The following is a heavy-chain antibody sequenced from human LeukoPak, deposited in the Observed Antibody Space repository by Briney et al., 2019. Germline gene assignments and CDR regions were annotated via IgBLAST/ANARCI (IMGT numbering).Heavy chain of an antibody. CDR3: AYRNNFEY. V-gene: IGHV3-7*05. CDR1: GFSFSGHW. J-gene: IGHJ4*02. CDR2: IKADGSEK. D-gene: IGHD1-26*01. Sequence: GGSLRLACAASGFSFSGHWMNWVRQPPGKGLEWVANIKADGSEKYYVDSVKGRFTISRDDAKRTVDLQMDNLRAEDTAIYYCAYRNNFEYWGQGALVTVSS.